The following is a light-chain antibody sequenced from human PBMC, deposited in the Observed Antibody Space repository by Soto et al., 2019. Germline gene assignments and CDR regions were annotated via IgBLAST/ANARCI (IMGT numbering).Light chain of an antibody. CDR3: QHYGSSLWT. J-gene: IGKJ1*01. CDR1: QSVSNTY. V-gene: IGKV3-20*01. Sequence: EVVLTQSPDTLSLSPGERATLSCRASQSVSNTYLAWYQQKPGQAPRLLIYDTSSRATGIPDRFSGSGSGTDFSLTIRRLDREDFAVYYCQHYGSSLWTFGQGTKVEIK. CDR2: DTS.